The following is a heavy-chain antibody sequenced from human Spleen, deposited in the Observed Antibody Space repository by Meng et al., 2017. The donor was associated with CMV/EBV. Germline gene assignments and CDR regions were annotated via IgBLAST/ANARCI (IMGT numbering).Heavy chain of an antibody. Sequence: LRLSCAISGDSVSTNSGGWNWIRQSPSRGLEWLGRTYYRSKWYYDYAVSVKSRITINPDTSKNQFSLQLNSVTPEDTAVYYCARNLYWFDPWGQGTLVTVSS. D-gene: IGHD2-8*01. CDR2: TYYRSKWYY. CDR1: GDSVSTNSGG. CDR3: ARNLYWFDP. V-gene: IGHV6-1*01. J-gene: IGHJ5*02.